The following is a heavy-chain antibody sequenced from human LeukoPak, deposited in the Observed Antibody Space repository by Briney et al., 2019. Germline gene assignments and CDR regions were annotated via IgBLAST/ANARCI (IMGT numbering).Heavy chain of an antibody. J-gene: IGHJ5*02. D-gene: IGHD2-2*02. CDR2: INHSGST. CDR3: ARGRRSCSSTSCYTGRWFDP. CDR1: GGSFSGCY. V-gene: IGHV4-34*01. Sequence: SETLSLTCAVYGGSFSGCYWSWIRQPPGKGLEWIGEINHSGSTNYNPSLKSRVTISVDTSKNQFSLKLSSVTAADTAVYYCARGRRSCSSTSCYTGRWFDPWGQGTLVTVSS.